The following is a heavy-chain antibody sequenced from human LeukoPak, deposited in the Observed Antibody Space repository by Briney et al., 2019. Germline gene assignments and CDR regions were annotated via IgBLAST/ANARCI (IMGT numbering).Heavy chain of an antibody. Sequence: GGSLRLSCAASGFTFSSYWMSWVRQAPGKGLERVANIKQDGSEKYYVDSVKGRFTISRDNAKNSLYLQMNSLRAEDTAVYYCARDEDSDSSGYSRGNWFDPRGQGTLVTVSS. J-gene: IGHJ5*02. V-gene: IGHV3-7*01. CDR1: GFTFSSYW. CDR2: IKQDGSEK. D-gene: IGHD3-22*01. CDR3: ARDEDSDSSGYSRGNWFDP.